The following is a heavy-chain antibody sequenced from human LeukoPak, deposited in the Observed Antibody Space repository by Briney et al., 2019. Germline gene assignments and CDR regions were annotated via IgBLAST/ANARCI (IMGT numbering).Heavy chain of an antibody. CDR3: ARWGADYTIDY. D-gene: IGHD4-11*01. CDR1: GYTFTGYY. V-gene: IGHV1-2*02. J-gene: IGHJ4*02. CDR2: INPNGGDT. Sequence: ASVTVSCMASGYTFTGYYMHWVRQAPGQGLEWMGWINPNGGDTYYLQKLQGRVTMTRDTSINTAYMELSRLRSDDTAVYYCARWGADYTIDYWGQGTLVTVSS.